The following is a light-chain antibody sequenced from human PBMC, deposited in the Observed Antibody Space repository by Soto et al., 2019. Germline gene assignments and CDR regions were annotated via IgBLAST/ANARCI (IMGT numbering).Light chain of an antibody. CDR2: GNS. CDR1: SSNIGAGYD. CDR3: QSYDSSLSCLYV. J-gene: IGLJ1*01. Sequence: QSVLTQPPSVSGAPGQRVTISCTGSSSNIGAGYDVHWYQQLPGTAPKLLIYGNSNRPSGVPDRFSGSKSGTSASLAITGLQAEDEAYYYCQSYDSSLSCLYVFGTGTKVTDL. V-gene: IGLV1-40*01.